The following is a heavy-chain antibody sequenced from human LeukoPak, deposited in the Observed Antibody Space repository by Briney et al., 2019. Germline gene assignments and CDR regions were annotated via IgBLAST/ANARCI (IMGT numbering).Heavy chain of an antibody. Sequence: GGSLRLSCAGSGFTLSRYAMSWVRQAPGKGLEWVSTSGTGGSTYYVDSVKGRFTIPRDNSKNTVYLQMNSLRAEDTALYYCAKRGYDYGGPFFDYWGQGTLVTVSS. V-gene: IGHV3-23*01. CDR2: SGTGGST. J-gene: IGHJ4*02. CDR1: GFTLSRYA. CDR3: AKRGYDYGGPFFDY. D-gene: IGHD4-23*01.